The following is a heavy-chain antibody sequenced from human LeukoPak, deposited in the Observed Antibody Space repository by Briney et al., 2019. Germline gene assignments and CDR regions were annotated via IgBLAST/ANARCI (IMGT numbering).Heavy chain of an antibody. Sequence: GASVKVSCKASGGTFSSYAISWVRQAPGQGLEWMGGIIPIFGTANYAQKFQGRVTITADESTSTAYMELSSLRSEDTAVYYCARDANGDYEIDYWGQGTLVTVSS. CDR3: ARDANGDYEIDY. V-gene: IGHV1-69*13. CDR2: IIPIFGTA. J-gene: IGHJ4*02. D-gene: IGHD4-17*01. CDR1: GGTFSSYA.